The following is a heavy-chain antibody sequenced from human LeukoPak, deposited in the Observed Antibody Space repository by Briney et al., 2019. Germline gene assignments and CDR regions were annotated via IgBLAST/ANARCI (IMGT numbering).Heavy chain of an antibody. Sequence: GGSLRLSCAASGFTFSSYGMHWVRQAPGKGLEWVAFIRYDGSNNYYADSVKGRFTISRDNSKNTLYLQMNSLRAEDTAVYYCAKDPSSSVGHFDYWGQGTLVTVSS. D-gene: IGHD6-19*01. V-gene: IGHV3-30*02. CDR2: IRYDGSNN. CDR1: GFTFSSYG. J-gene: IGHJ4*02. CDR3: AKDPSSSVGHFDY.